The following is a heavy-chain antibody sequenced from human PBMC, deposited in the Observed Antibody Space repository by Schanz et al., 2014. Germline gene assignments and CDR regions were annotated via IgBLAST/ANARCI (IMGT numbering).Heavy chain of an antibody. Sequence: QVQLVQSGAEVKKPGSSVKVSCKASRSTFSSYTISWVRQARGQGLEWVGRFIPILDVGNYAQQFQGRVTFTADKSSDTAYMELRSLRSDDTAVYYCARDRRRYCSTASCLHDNWFDPWGQGTLVIVSS. CDR3: ARDRRRYCSTASCLHDNWFDP. D-gene: IGHD2-2*01. V-gene: IGHV1-69*08. CDR1: RSTFSSYT. CDR2: FIPILDVG. J-gene: IGHJ5*02.